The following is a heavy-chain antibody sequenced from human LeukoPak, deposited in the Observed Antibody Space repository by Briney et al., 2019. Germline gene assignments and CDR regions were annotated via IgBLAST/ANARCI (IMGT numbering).Heavy chain of an antibody. Sequence: SETLSLTCTVSDGSISSGGYYWSWIRQHPGDGLEWIGYIYYSGSTYYNPSLKSRVTISIDTSKNQFSLKLSSVTAADTAVYYCARAGGFFSPFGYWGQGTLVTVSS. CDR3: ARAGGFFSPFGY. CDR2: IYYSGST. J-gene: IGHJ4*02. CDR1: DGSISSGGYY. D-gene: IGHD3-16*01. V-gene: IGHV4-31*03.